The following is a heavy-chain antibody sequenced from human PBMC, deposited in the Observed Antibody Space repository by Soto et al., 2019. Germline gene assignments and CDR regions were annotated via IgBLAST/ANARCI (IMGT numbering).Heavy chain of an antibody. D-gene: IGHD2-15*01. CDR2: IIPILGIA. Sequence: SVKVSCKASGGTFSSYTISWVRQAPGQGLEWMGRIIPILGIANYAQKFQGRVTITADKSTSTAYMELSSLRSEDTAVYYCASRYCSGGSCYSVWYFDLWGRGTRVTVSS. V-gene: IGHV1-69*02. J-gene: IGHJ2*01. CDR1: GGTFSSYT. CDR3: ASRYCSGGSCYSVWYFDL.